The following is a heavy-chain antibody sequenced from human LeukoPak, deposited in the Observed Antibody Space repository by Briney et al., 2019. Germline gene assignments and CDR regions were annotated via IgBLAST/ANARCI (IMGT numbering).Heavy chain of an antibody. D-gene: IGHD2-2*02. CDR2: IYTSGST. CDR3: ARGGRIVPAAIFGFDY. V-gene: IGHV4-4*09. CDR1: GGSISSYY. J-gene: IGHJ4*02. Sequence: SETLSLTCTVSGGSISSYYWSWIRQPPGKGLEWIGYIYTSGSTNYNPSLKSRVTISVDTSKNQFSLKLSSVTAADTAVYYCARGGRIVPAAIFGFDYWGRGTLVTVSS.